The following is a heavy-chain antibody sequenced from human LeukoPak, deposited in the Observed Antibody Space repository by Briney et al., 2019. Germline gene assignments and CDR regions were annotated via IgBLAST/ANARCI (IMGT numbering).Heavy chain of an antibody. Sequence: PGGSLRLSCAASGFTFSSYGMHWVRQAPGKGLEWVAVISYDGSNKYYADSVKGRFTISRDNSKNTLYLQMNSLRAEDTAVYSCAKAYYDILTVLIDYWGQGTLVTVSS. CDR3: AKAYYDILTVLIDY. V-gene: IGHV3-30*18. CDR1: GFTFSSYG. D-gene: IGHD3-9*01. CDR2: ISYDGSNK. J-gene: IGHJ4*02.